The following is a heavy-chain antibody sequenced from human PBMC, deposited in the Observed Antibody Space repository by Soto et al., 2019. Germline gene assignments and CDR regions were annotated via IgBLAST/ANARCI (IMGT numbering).Heavy chain of an antibody. CDR2: IWYDGSNK. V-gene: IGHV3-33*01. Sequence: QVQLVESGGGVVQPGRSLRLSCAASGFTFSSYGMHWVRQAPGKGLEWVAFIWYDGSNKYYADSVKGRFTISRDNYKNTLYLQMNSLRAEDTAVYYCARDPTDIVVVVAATNYAFDIWGQGTMVTVSS. CDR3: ARDPTDIVVVVAATNYAFDI. CDR1: GFTFSSYG. D-gene: IGHD2-15*01. J-gene: IGHJ3*02.